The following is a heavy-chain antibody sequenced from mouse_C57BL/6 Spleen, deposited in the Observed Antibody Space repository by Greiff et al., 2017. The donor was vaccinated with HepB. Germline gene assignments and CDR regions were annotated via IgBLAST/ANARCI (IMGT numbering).Heavy chain of an antibody. CDR1: GYSFTGYF. V-gene: IGHV1-20*01. CDR2: INPYNGDT. D-gene: IGHD1-1*01. CDR3: ARRDYYGSSYRAMDY. J-gene: IGHJ4*01. Sequence: EVMLVESGPELVKPGDSVKISCKASGYSFTGYFMNWVMQSHGKSLEWIGRINPYNGDTFYNQKFKGKATLTVDKSSSTAHMELRSLTSEDSAVYYCARRDYYGSSYRAMDYWGQGTSVTVSS.